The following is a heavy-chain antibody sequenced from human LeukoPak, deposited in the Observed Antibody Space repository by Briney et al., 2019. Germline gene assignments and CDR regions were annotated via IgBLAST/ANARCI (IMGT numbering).Heavy chain of an antibody. V-gene: IGHV4-59*01. CDR2: IYYSGST. D-gene: IGHD4-23*01. CDR1: GGSISSYY. CDR3: ARLLYGGNSGFDY. Sequence: PSETLSLTCTVSGGSISSYYWSWIRQPPGKGLEWIGYIYYSGSTNYNPSLKSRVTISVDTSKNQFSLKLSSVTAADTAVYYCARLLYGGNSGFDYWGQGTLVTVSS. J-gene: IGHJ4*02.